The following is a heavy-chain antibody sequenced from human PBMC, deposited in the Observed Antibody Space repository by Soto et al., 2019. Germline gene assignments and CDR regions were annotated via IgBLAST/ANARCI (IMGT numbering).Heavy chain of an antibody. CDR2: IYWNDDK. CDR1: GFSLSTSGVG. V-gene: IGHV2-5*01. CDR3: AHREWGFGVNWFDP. D-gene: IGHD3-10*01. J-gene: IGHJ5*02. Sequence: SCPTLVNPTQTLTLTCTFSGFSLSTSGVGVGWIRQPPGKALEWLALIYWNDDKRYSPSLKSRLTITKDTSKNQVVLTMTNMDPVDTATYYCAHREWGFGVNWFDPWGQGTLVTVYS.